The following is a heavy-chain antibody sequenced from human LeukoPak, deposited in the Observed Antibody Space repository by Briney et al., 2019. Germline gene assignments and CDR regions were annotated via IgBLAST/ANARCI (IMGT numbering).Heavy chain of an antibody. J-gene: IGHJ4*02. D-gene: IGHD5-24*01. Sequence: SETLSLTCTVSGGSISSSSYYWGWIRQPPGKGLEWIGYIYYSGSTYYNPSLKSRVTISVDTSENQFSLKLSSVTAADTAIYYCARPSRRDGSVDYWGQGTLVTVSS. CDR1: GGSISSSSYY. CDR3: ARPSRRDGSVDY. V-gene: IGHV4-39*01. CDR2: IYYSGST.